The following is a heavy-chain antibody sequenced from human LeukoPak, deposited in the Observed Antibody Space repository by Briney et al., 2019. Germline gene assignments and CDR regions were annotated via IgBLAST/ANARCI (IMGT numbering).Heavy chain of an antibody. CDR3: TTVPAARPD. D-gene: IGHD6-6*01. CDR1: GFTFSNAW. Sequence: GGSLRLSCAASGFTFSNAWMSWVRQAPGKGLEWVGRIKRKTDGGTTDYAAPVKCRFTISRDDSKNTLYLQMNSLKTQDTAVYYCTTVPAARPDWGQGTLVTVSS. V-gene: IGHV3-15*01. CDR2: IKRKTDGGTT. J-gene: IGHJ4*02.